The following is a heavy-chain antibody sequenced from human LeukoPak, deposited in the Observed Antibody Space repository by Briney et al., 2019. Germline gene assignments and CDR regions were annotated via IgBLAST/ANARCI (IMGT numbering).Heavy chain of an antibody. J-gene: IGHJ3*02. CDR3: ARGHSGSYQRTDAFDI. Sequence: EGSLRLSCAASGFAFIIYSMNWVRQAPGKGLEWVSSTSCGRDYIYYADSMKGRFSTSSDKAKNSLYLQMTSLRVEDTAVYYCARGHSGSYQRTDAFDIWGEGTMVTVSS. CDR2: TSCGRDYI. D-gene: IGHD1-26*01. V-gene: IGHV3-21*01. CDR1: GFAFIIYS.